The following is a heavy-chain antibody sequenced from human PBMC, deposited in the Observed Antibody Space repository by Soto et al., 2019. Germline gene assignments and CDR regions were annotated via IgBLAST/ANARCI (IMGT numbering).Heavy chain of an antibody. V-gene: IGHV5-10-1*01. D-gene: IGHD2-15*01. CDR2: IDPSDSYT. CDR3: AREHEYCSGGSCYSDWFDP. J-gene: IGHJ5*02. Sequence: XDSLTISGKGSGYSFTSYWISLVRQMPGKGLEWMGRIDPSDSYTNYSPSFQGHVTISADKSISTAYLQWSSLKASDTAMYYCAREHEYCSGGSCYSDWFDPWGQGTLVTVSS. CDR1: GYSFTSYW.